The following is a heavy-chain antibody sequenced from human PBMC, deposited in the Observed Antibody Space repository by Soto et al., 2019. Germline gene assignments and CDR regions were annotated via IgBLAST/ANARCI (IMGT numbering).Heavy chain of an antibody. V-gene: IGHV4-4*02. D-gene: IGHD5-12*01. CDR3: ARRYSGYAMDYGMDV. Sequence: SETLSLTCAVSGGSISSSNWWSWARQPPGKGLEWIGEIYHSGSTNYNPSLKSRVTISVDKSKNQFSLKLSSVTAADTAVYYCARRYSGYAMDYGMDVWGQGTTVTVSS. J-gene: IGHJ6*02. CDR2: IYHSGST. CDR1: GGSISSSNW.